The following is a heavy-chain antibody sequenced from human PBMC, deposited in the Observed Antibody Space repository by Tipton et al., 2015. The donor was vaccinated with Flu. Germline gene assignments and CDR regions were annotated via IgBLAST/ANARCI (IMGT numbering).Heavy chain of an antibody. Sequence: GSLRLSCAASGFTFSSYAMGWVRQAPGKGLEWVSAISGSGGSTYYADSVKGRFTISRDNSKNTLYLQMNSLRAEDTAVYYCAKSNAGVIVATIGNWFEPLGQGNLVTGSS. J-gene: IGHJ5*02. CDR3: AKSNAGVIVATIGNWFEP. CDR1: GFTFSSYA. V-gene: IGHV3-23*01. CDR2: ISGSGGST. D-gene: IGHD5-12*01.